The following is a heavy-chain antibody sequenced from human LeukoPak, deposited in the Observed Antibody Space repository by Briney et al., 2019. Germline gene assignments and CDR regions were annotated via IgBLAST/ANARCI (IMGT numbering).Heavy chain of an antibody. CDR3: AVVVPTPRKDNTGWSIDF. CDR1: GESFSGYF. Sequence: PSETLSLTCAVNGESFSGYFWSWIRLPPGEGLGWIGEINHSGNTNYNPYLKSRVTISIDTSQNHFSLKLSSVTAADTAVYYCAVVVPTPRKDNTGWSIDFWGQGTLVTVSS. J-gene: IGHJ4*02. V-gene: IGHV4-34*01. CDR2: INHSGNT. D-gene: IGHD6-19*01.